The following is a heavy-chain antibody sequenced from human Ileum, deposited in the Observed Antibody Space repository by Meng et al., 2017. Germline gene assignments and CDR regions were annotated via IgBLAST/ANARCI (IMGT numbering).Heavy chain of an antibody. D-gene: IGHD4-17*01. Sequence: EVQLVESGGGLVTPGWALRLSCVASVFSFSNAWLSWVRQVPGKGLEWVGRIESETRGLTTYYAAPVKGRFSISRDDSKNALYLQMNSLKTEDSAIYYCTTEGLRCHNNWGQGTLVTVSS. CDR2: IESETRGLTT. J-gene: IGHJ4*02. V-gene: IGHV3-15*04. CDR1: VFSFSNAW. CDR3: TTEGLRCHNN.